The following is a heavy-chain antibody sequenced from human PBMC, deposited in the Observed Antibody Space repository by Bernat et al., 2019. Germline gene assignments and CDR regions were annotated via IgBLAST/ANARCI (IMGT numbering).Heavy chain of an antibody. CDR1: GGSISSSSYY. V-gene: IGHV3-23*01. CDR2: ISGSGGST. D-gene: IGHD3-3*01. Sequence: LQLQESGPGLVKPSETLSLTCTVSGGSISSSSYYWGWIRQPPGKGLEWVSAISGSGGSTYYADSVKGRFPISRDNSKNTLYLQMTSLRAEDTAVYYCAKINDFWSGYYDYWGQGTLVTVSS. J-gene: IGHJ4*02. CDR3: AKINDFWSGYYDY.